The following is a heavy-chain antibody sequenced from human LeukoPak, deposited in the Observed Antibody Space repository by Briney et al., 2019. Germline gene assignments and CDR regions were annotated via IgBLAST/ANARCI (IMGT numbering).Heavy chain of an antibody. J-gene: IGHJ3*02. Sequence: SQTLSLTCAISGDSVPSNGAAWHWIRQSPSRGLEWLGRTYYRSKWYSDYAVSVKSRITINPDTSKNQFSLQLNSVTPEDTAVYYCARLRTTIWPLDPFDIWGQGTLVIVSS. D-gene: IGHD3-3*01. V-gene: IGHV6-1*01. CDR1: GDSVPSNGAA. CDR2: TYYRSKWYS. CDR3: ARLRTTIWPLDPFDI.